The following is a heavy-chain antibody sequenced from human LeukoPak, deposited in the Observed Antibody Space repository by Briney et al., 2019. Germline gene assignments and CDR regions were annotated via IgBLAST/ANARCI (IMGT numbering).Heavy chain of an antibody. V-gene: IGHV1-58*02. CDR3: ATPRDGDYQNDAFDI. Sequence: ASVKVSCKASGFTFTSSAMQWVRQARGQRLEWIGWIVVGSGNTNYAQKFQERVTITRDMSTSTAYMELSSLRSEDTAVYYCATPRDGDYQNDAFDIWGQGTMVTVSP. CDR1: GFTFTSSA. J-gene: IGHJ3*02. D-gene: IGHD4-17*01. CDR2: IVVGSGNT.